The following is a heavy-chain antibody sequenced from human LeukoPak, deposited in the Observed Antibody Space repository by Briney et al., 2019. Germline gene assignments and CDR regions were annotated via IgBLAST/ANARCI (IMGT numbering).Heavy chain of an antibody. CDR3: AREAIAAHEVDY. V-gene: IGHV4-59*01. CDR2: IYYSGST. CDR1: GGSISSYY. Sequence: PSETLSLTCTVSGGSISSYYWSWIRQPPGKGLEWIGYIYYSGSTNYNPSLKSRVTISVDTSKNQFSLKLSSVTAADTAVYYCAREAIAAHEVDYWGQGTLVTVSS. D-gene: IGHD6-13*01. J-gene: IGHJ4*02.